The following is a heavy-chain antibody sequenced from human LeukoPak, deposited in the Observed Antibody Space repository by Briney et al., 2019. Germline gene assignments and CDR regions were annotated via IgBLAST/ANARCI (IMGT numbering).Heavy chain of an antibody. CDR3: ARRGDDSSGYYPY. CDR1: GGSIRSYY. J-gene: IGHJ4*02. D-gene: IGHD3-22*01. CDR2: IYYSGNT. Sequence: SEALSLTCTVSGGSIRSYYWSWVRQPPGKGVEWIGYIYYSGNTNYNPSLKSRVTMSVDTSKNQFSLKMSSVTAADTAVYYCARRGDDSSGYYPYWGQGTLVTVSS. V-gene: IGHV4-59*01.